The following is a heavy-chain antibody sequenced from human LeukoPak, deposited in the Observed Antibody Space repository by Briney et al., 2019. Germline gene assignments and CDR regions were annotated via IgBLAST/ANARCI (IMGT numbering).Heavy chain of an antibody. V-gene: IGHV3-23*01. J-gene: IGHJ4*02. CDR2: ISASRGST. CDR1: GFTFSSSA. D-gene: IGHD4-11*01. CDR3: ASNYGG. Sequence: GGSLRLSCAASGFTFSSSAMSWVRQVPGKGLGWVSGISASRGSTSYADSVRGRFTISRDNAKNSLSLQMNSLRAEDTAVYYCASNYGGWGQGTLVTVSS.